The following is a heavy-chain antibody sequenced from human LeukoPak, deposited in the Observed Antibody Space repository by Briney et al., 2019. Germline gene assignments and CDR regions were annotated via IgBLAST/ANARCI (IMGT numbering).Heavy chain of an antibody. J-gene: IGHJ5*02. Sequence: LSETLSLTCTVSGGSISSGGYYWSWIRQHPGKGLEWIGYIYYSGSTYYNPSLKSRVTISVDTSKNQFSLKPSSVTAADTAVYYCATYYDFWSGYYPDNNWFDPWGQGTLVTVSS. CDR1: GGSISSGGYY. CDR2: IYYSGST. CDR3: ATYYDFWSGYYPDNNWFDP. V-gene: IGHV4-31*03. D-gene: IGHD3-3*01.